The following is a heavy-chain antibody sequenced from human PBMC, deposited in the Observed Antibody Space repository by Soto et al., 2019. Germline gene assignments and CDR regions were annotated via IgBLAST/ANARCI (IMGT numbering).Heavy chain of an antibody. CDR2: ISAYNGNT. CDR3: ARYYSNGGWFDP. CDR1: GYTFTSYG. Sequence: ASVKVSCKSSGYTFTSYGISWVRQAPGQGLEWMGWISAYNGNTNYAQKLQGRVTMTTDTSTSPAYMELRSLRSDDTAVYYCARYYSNGGWFDPWGQGTLVTVSS. J-gene: IGHJ5*02. D-gene: IGHD4-4*01. V-gene: IGHV1-18*01.